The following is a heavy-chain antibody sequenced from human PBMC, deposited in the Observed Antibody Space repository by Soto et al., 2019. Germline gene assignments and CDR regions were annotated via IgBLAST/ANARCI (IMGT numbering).Heavy chain of an antibody. V-gene: IGHV1-18*01. Sequence: QVHLVQSGAEVKKPGASVNVSCKTSGYTFTRNGISWVRQAPGQGLEWMGWISPKSGNIKYAQKFQGRVIMTTDTPTSTAYLELRSLRSDDTAVYYCVKDRDSNSWPSRDVWGPGTTVTVSS. CDR1: GYTFTRNG. CDR3: VKDRDSNSWPSRDV. CDR2: ISPKSGNI. J-gene: IGHJ6*02. D-gene: IGHD3-22*01.